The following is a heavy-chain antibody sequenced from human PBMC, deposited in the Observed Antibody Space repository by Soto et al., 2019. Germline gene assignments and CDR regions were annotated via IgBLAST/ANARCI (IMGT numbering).Heavy chain of an antibody. CDR1: GGSFSGYH. CDR2: INHSGST. D-gene: IGHD2-2*01. CDR3: ARLDIVVVPAAINPFDI. Sequence: PSETLSLTCAVYGGSFSGYHWSWIRQPPGKGLEWIGEINHSGSTNYNPSLRSRVTISVDTSKNQFSLKLSSVTAADTAVYYCARLDIVVVPAAINPFDIWGQGTMVTVSS. J-gene: IGHJ3*02. V-gene: IGHV4-34*01.